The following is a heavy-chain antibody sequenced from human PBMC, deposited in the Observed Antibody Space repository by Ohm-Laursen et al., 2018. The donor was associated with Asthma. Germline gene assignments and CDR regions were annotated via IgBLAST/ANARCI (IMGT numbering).Heavy chain of an antibody. CDR1: GYTFTSYY. V-gene: IGHV1-3*01. D-gene: IGHD2-8*01. CDR2: INAGNGNT. J-gene: IGHJ4*02. Sequence: ASVKVSCKASGYTFTSYYMHWVRQAPGQRLEWMGWINAGNGNTKYSQKFQGRVTITRDTSASTAYMELSSLRSEDTAVYYCAREKMVYARLPDYWGQGTLVTVSS. CDR3: AREKMVYARLPDY.